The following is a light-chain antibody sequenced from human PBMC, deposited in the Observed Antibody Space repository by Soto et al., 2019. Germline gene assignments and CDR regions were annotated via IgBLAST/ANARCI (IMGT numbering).Light chain of an antibody. J-gene: IGKJ4*01. CDR2: GAS. V-gene: IGKV3-15*01. CDR3: HQYNMWPPLI. CDR1: QSISRR. Sequence: EVVLTQSPATLSVSPGERATLSCRTSQSISRRLAWYQQRPGQAPRLLVYGASTRATGIPARFSGSGSETEFTLTISSLQSEDSAVYYCHQYNMWPPLIFGGGTKVEIK.